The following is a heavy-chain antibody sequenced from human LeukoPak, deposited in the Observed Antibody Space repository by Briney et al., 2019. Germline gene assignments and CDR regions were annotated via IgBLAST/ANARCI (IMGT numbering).Heavy chain of an antibody. D-gene: IGHD5-18*01. Sequence: SETLSLTCAVYGGSFSGYYWSWIRQPPGKGLEWIGEINHSGSTNYNPSLKSRVTISVDTSKNQFSLKLSSVTAADTAVYYCARDRPRLRGYSYGYYYYMDVWGKGTTVTISS. CDR2: INHSGST. V-gene: IGHV4-34*01. J-gene: IGHJ6*03. CDR3: ARDRPRLRGYSYGYYYYMDV. CDR1: GGSFSGYY.